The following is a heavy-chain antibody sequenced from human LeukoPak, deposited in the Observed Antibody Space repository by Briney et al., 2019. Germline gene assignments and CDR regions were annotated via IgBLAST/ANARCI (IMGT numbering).Heavy chain of an antibody. Sequence: PGGSLRLSCAASGFTFSSYSMNWVRQAPGKGLEWVSSISGSSSYIYYADSVKGRFTISRDNAKNSLYLQMNSLRAEDTAVYYCARGSTPDYWGQGTLVTVSS. CDR2: ISGSSSYI. V-gene: IGHV3-21*01. CDR3: ARGSTPDY. CDR1: GFTFSSYS. J-gene: IGHJ4*02. D-gene: IGHD4-23*01.